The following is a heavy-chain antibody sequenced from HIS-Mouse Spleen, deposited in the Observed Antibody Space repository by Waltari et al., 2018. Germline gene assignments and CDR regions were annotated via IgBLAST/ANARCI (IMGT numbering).Heavy chain of an antibody. CDR3: AREIPYSSSWYDWYFDL. CDR1: GCSISSSSYY. J-gene: IGHJ2*01. CDR2: IYYSGST. V-gene: IGHV4-39*07. D-gene: IGHD6-13*01. Sequence: QLQLQESGPGLVKPSETLSLTCTVSGCSISSSSYYWGWIRQPPGKGLEGIGGIYYSGSTYYNPSLKSRVTISVDTSKNQFSLKLSSVTAADTAVYYCAREIPYSSSWYDWYFDLWGRGTLVTVSS.